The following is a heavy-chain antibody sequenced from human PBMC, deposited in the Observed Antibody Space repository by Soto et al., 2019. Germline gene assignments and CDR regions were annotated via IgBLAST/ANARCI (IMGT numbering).Heavy chain of an antibody. CDR3: ARIGNPDASLYFDY. J-gene: IGHJ4*02. D-gene: IGHD2-2*01. CDR1: GGSISVGVYY. CDR2: TYHTGST. V-gene: IGHV4-31*03. Sequence: QVQLQESGPGLVKPSQTLSLTCTVSGGSISVGVYYWNWIRQLPGKGPEWIGYTYHTGSTYYNPSLESRATISVDPSKNPSSLRLSSVTAADTAVYYCARIGNPDASLYFDYWGQGTLVTVSS.